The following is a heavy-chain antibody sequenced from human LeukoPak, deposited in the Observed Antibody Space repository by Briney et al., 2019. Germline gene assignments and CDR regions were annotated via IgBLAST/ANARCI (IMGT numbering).Heavy chain of an antibody. CDR1: GGSISSYY. J-gene: IGHJ4*02. V-gene: IGHV4-59*01. CDR3: ARDDPNWNYDY. Sequence: SETLSLTCTVSGGSISSYYWSWIRQPPGKGLEWIGYIYYSGSTNYNPSLKSRVTISVDTSKNQFSLKLSSVTAADTAVYYCARDDPNWNYDYWGQGTLVTVSS. D-gene: IGHD1-7*01. CDR2: IYYSGST.